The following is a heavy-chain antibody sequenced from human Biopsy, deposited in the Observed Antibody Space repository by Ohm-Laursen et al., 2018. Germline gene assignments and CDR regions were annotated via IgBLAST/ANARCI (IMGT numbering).Heavy chain of an antibody. V-gene: IGHV3-23*01. D-gene: IGHD2-2*02. CDR2: IDVLDYNT. CDR3: VRGWGGYNFDS. J-gene: IGHJ4*01. CDR1: GFTFNTYG. Sequence: LRLSCSASGFTFNTYGMHWVRQAPGKGLEWVSHIDVLDYNTYYVDSVRGRFTISRDNSKEMVYLQINSLRADDTAVYYCVRGWGGYNFDSWGPGTLVTVSS.